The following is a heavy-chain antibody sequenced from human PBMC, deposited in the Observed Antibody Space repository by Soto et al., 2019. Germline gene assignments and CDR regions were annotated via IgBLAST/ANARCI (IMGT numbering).Heavy chain of an antibody. J-gene: IGHJ4*02. CDR2: IWYDGSNK. Sequence: QVQLVESGGGVVQPGRSLRLSCAASGFSFSSYGMHWVRHAPGKGLEWVAVIWYDGSNKYYADSVKGRFTISRDNSKNTLYLQMNSLRAEDTAVYHCARDLVVPAASGHAFDYWGQGTLVTVSS. V-gene: IGHV3-33*01. CDR1: GFSFSSYG. CDR3: ARDLVVPAASGHAFDY. D-gene: IGHD2-2*01.